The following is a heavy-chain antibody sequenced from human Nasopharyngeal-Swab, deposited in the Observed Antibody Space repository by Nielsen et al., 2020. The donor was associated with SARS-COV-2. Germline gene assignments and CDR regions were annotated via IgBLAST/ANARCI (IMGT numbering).Heavy chain of an antibody. J-gene: IGHJ6*02. CDR3: ARVAGDV. CDR2: IYSGGST. Sequence: LTCAASGFSFISYSMNWVRQAPGKGLEWVSVIYSGGSTYYADSVKGRFTISRDNSKNTLYLQMNSLRAEDTAVYYCARVAGDVWGHGTTVTVSS. CDR1: GFSFISYS. V-gene: IGHV3-53*01.